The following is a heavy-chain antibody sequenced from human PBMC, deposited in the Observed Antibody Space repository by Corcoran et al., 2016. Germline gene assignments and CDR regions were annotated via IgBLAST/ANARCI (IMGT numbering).Heavy chain of an antibody. CDR1: GGSVSSGSYY. D-gene: IGHD2-2*03. Sequence: QVQLQESGPGLVKPSETLSLTRTVSGGSVSSGSYYWSWIRQPPGKGLEWIGYIYYSGSTNYNPSLKSRVTISVDTSKNQFSLKLSSVTAADTAVYYCARVRGYCSSTSCYARSWFDPWGQGTLVTVSS. CDR2: IYYSGST. J-gene: IGHJ5*02. V-gene: IGHV4-61*01. CDR3: ARVRGYCSSTSCYARSWFDP.